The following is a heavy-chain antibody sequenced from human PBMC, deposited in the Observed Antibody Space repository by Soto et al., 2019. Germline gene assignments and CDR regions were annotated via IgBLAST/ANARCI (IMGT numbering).Heavy chain of an antibody. J-gene: IGHJ5*02. D-gene: IGHD6-19*01. CDR2: ISGHNGNT. Sequence: QVQLVQSGPEVKKPGASVKVSCKASGYTFTDYGITWVRQAPGHGLKWMGWISGHNGNTNHAQNFQGRVTITTDTYTNKANMEQNSLGSDDTAVYNCARDRPVGLAGIIDYNCFDPWGQGTLVTVSS. CDR1: GYTFTDYG. CDR3: ARDRPVGLAGIIDYNCFDP. V-gene: IGHV1-18*04.